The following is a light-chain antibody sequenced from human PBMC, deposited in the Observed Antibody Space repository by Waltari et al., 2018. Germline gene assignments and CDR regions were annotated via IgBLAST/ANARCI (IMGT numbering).Light chain of an antibody. J-gene: IGLJ1*01. Sequence: QSALTQPRSVSGSPGQSVTISCTGTSSDVGRYNYVSWYQQHPGNAPKLMIYDVTKRPSGVPDRFSGSKSGNTASLTIAGLQAEDEADCYCYSYTGHYTPYVFGTGTKVTVL. CDR3: YSYTGHYTPYV. CDR2: DVT. V-gene: IGLV2-11*01. CDR1: SSDVGRYNY.